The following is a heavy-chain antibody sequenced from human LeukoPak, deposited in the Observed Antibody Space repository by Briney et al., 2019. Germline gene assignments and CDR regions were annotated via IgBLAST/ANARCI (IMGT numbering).Heavy chain of an antibody. CDR1: GGSFSGYY. D-gene: IGHD3-10*01. CDR3: ARSYGSRYY. V-gene: IGHV4-34*01. J-gene: IGHJ4*02. Sequence: PSVTLSLTCAVYGGSFSGYYWSWIRQPPGKGLEWIGEISHSGSTNYNPSLKSRVTISVDTSKNQFSLKLSSVTAADTAVYYCARSYGSRYYWGQGTLVT. CDR2: ISHSGST.